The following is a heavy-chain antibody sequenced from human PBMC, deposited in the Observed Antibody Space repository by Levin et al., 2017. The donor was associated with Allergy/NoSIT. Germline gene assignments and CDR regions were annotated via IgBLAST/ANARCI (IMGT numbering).Heavy chain of an antibody. CDR3: ARLDYYGSGSYYVFDI. Sequence: ASVKVSCKGSGYSFTSYWISWVRQMPGKGLEWMGRIDPSDSYTNYSPSFQGHVTISADKSISTAYLQWSSLKASDTAMYYCARLDYYGSGSYYVFDIWGQGTMVTVSS. CDR2: IDPSDSYT. CDR1: GYSFTSYW. D-gene: IGHD3-10*01. V-gene: IGHV5-10-1*01. J-gene: IGHJ3*02.